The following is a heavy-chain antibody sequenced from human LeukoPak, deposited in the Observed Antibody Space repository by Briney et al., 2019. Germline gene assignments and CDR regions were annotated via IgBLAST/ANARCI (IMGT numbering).Heavy chain of an antibody. Sequence: TGGSLRLSCAASGFTCSRYAMSWVRQAPGKGLEWVSTISGSGGSTDYADSVKGRFTISRDNSKNTLYLQMNSLRDEDTAVYYCAKDFDNWNPIDYWGQGTLVTVSS. V-gene: IGHV3-23*01. J-gene: IGHJ4*02. D-gene: IGHD1-20*01. CDR2: ISGSGGST. CDR3: AKDFDNWNPIDY. CDR1: GFTCSRYA.